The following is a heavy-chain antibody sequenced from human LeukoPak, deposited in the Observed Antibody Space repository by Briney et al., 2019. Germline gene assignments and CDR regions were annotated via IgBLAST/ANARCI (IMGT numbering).Heavy chain of an antibody. V-gene: IGHV3-48*01. CDR2: ISSSSSTI. CDR1: GFTFSSYS. J-gene: IGHJ4*02. D-gene: IGHD3-10*01. Sequence: GGSLRLSCAASGFTFSSYSMNWVRQAPGKGLEWVSYISSSSSTIYYADSVKGRFTISRDNSKNTLYLQMNSLRAEDTAVYYCAKWRVRGVIISDWGQGTLVTVSS. CDR3: AKWRVRGVIISD.